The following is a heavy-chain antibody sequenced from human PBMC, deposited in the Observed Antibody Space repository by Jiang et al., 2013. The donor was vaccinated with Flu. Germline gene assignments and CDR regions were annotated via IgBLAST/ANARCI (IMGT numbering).Heavy chain of an antibody. J-gene: IGHJ6*02. CDR1: GFTFSSYS. CDR3: ARVHYNSVQDMDV. CDR2: ISSSSSSI. D-gene: IGHD3-10*01. Sequence: AASGFTFSSYSMNWVRRAPGKGLEWVSSISSSSSSIYFADSVKGRFTISRDNAKNSLYLQMNSLRAEDAAVYYCARVHYNSVQDMDVWGQGTTVTVSS. V-gene: IGHV3-21*01.